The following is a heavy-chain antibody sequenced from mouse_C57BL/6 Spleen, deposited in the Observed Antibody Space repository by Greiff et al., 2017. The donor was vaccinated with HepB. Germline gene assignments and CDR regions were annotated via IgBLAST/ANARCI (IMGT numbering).Heavy chain of an antibody. CDR3: TVEKDWYFDV. V-gene: IGHV6-3*01. Sequence: EVKLMESGGGLVQPGGSMKLSCVASGFTFSNYWMNWVRQSPEKGLEWVAQIRLKSDNYATHYAESVKGRFTISRDDSKSSVYLQMNNLRAEDTGIYYCTVEKDWYFDVWGTGTTVTVSS. J-gene: IGHJ1*03. CDR2: IRLKSDNYAT. CDR1: GFTFSNYW.